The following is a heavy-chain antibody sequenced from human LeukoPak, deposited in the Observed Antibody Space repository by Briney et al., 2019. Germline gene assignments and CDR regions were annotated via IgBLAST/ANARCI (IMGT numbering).Heavy chain of an antibody. Sequence: GGSLRLSCAASGFTFSSYEMNWVRQAPGKGLEWVSGISWNSGSIGYADSVKGRFTISRDNAKNSLYLQMNSLRAEDTALYYCAKDISGIVATNPFDYWGQGTLVTVSS. CDR3: AKDISGIVATNPFDY. V-gene: IGHV3-9*01. D-gene: IGHD5-12*01. J-gene: IGHJ4*02. CDR2: ISWNSGSI. CDR1: GFTFSSYE.